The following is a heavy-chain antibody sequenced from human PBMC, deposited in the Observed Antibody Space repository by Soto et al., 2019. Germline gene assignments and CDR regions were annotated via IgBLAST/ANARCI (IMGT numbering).Heavy chain of an antibody. CDR3: ARVRCFNGLCHTADYGMDV. V-gene: IGHV1-69*13. D-gene: IGHD2-8*01. CDR2: IIPISGTT. J-gene: IGHJ6*02. Sequence: SVKVSCKASGDVFRSYGINWVRQAPGQGLEWMGGIIPISGTTNYAQKFQGRVAITADESTDTVYMELSRLRSGDTAVYFCARVRCFNGLCHTADYGMDVWGQGTTVTVSS. CDR1: GDVFRSYG.